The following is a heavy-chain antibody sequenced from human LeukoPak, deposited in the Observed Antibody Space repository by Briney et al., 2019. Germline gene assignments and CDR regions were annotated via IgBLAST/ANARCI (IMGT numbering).Heavy chain of an antibody. D-gene: IGHD2-15*01. J-gene: IGHJ5*02. CDR2: INHSGRT. CDR3: ARPLGYCSDSRCPQSWFDP. Sequence: SETLSLTCAVSGGSFSGYYWTWIRQPPWKGLEWIGEINHSGRTNYNPSLKSRVIISVDTSKNQFSLRLNSVTAADTAVYYCARPLGYCSDSRCPQSWFDPWGQGTLVTVSS. CDR1: GGSFSGYY. V-gene: IGHV4-34*01.